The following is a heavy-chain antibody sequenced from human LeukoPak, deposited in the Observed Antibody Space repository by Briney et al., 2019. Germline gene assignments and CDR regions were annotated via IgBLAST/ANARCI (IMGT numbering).Heavy chain of an antibody. D-gene: IGHD2-2*01. Sequence: PSETLSLTCAVYGWSLRGYYWSWIRQPPGKGLEWIGEISHSGSTNYNPSLKSRVTISVDTSKNQFSLKLSSVTAADTAVYYCARGSRRCSSTSCYRNNWFDPWGQGTLVTVSS. CDR1: GWSLRGYY. V-gene: IGHV4-34*01. CDR2: ISHSGST. CDR3: ARGSRRCSSTSCYRNNWFDP. J-gene: IGHJ5*02.